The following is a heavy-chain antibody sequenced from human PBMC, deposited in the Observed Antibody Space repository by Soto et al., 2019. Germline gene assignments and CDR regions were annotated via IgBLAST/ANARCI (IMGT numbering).Heavy chain of an antibody. Sequence: GGSLRLSCAASGFTFSSYGMHWVRQAPGKGLEWVAAISYDGSNKYYADSVKGRFTISRDNSKNTLYLQMNSLRAEDTAVYYCAKDPTGARGYYYYYYMDVWGKGTTVTVSS. CDR2: ISYDGSNK. CDR3: AKDPTGARGYYYYYYMDV. J-gene: IGHJ6*03. V-gene: IGHV3-30*18. D-gene: IGHD3-10*01. CDR1: GFTFSSYG.